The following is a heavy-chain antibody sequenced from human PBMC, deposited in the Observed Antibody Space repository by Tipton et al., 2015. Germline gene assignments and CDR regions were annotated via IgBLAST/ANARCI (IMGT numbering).Heavy chain of an antibody. CDR3: AKESEWFGELLLDFFDY. Sequence: SLRLSCVASRFTFSTYAMSWVRQAPGKGLEWVSVISGSGGSTYYADSVKGRFTISRDNSKNTLYLQMNSLRAEDTAVYYCAKESEWFGELLLDFFDYWGQGTLVTVSS. V-gene: IGHV3-23*01. CDR2: ISGSGGST. J-gene: IGHJ4*02. CDR1: RFTFSTYA. D-gene: IGHD3-10*01.